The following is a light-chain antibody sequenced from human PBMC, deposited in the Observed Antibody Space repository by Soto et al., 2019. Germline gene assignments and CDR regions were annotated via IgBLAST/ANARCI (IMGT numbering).Light chain of an antibody. Sequence: QSVLTQPPSVSGAPGQRVTGSCTGSSSNIGAGYDVHWYQQLPGTAPKLLIYGNSNRPSGVPDRFSGSKSGTSASLAITGLQAEDEADYYCQSYDSSLSALFGGGTKLTVL. CDR1: SSNIGAGYD. CDR2: GNS. J-gene: IGLJ3*02. CDR3: QSYDSSLSAL. V-gene: IGLV1-40*01.